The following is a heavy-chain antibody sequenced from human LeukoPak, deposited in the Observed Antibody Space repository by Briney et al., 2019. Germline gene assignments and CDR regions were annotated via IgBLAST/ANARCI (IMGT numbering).Heavy chain of an antibody. D-gene: IGHD6-19*01. CDR1: GFTFSSYA. CDR3: AEELAPARIAVAEGFDP. CDR2: ISGSGGST. V-gene: IGHV3-23*01. Sequence: GGSLRLSCAASGFTFSSYAMSWVRQAPGKGLEWVSAISGSGGSTYYADSVKGRFTISRDNSKNTLYLQMNSLRAEDTAVYYCAEELAPARIAVAEGFDPWGQGTLVTVSS. J-gene: IGHJ5*02.